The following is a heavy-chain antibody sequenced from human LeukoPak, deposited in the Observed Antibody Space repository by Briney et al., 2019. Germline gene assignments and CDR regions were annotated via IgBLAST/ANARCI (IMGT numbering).Heavy chain of an antibody. CDR1: GLVFSRHA. Sequence: GGSLRLSCEASGLVFSRHAMTWVRQAPGKGLEWVSGITYSGGSTFCAESVKGRFTISRDNSKNTLFLQMNNLRADDTAIYYCATRIASETYLGVFDYWGQGTLVTVSS. CDR2: ITYSGGST. V-gene: IGHV3-23*01. D-gene: IGHD3-3*01. J-gene: IGHJ4*02. CDR3: ATRIASETYLGVFDY.